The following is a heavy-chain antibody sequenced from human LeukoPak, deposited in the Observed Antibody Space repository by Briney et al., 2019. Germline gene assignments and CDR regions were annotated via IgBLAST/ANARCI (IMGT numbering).Heavy chain of an antibody. CDR1: GFTFSSYA. CDR2: ISYDGSNK. Sequence: GGSLRLSCAASGFTFSSYAMHWVRQAPGKGLEWVAVISYDGSNKYYADSVKGRFTISRDNSKNTLYLQMNSLRAEDTAVYYCARVSSSWYNAVDGMDVWGQGTTVTVSS. D-gene: IGHD6-13*01. CDR3: ARVSSSWYNAVDGMDV. V-gene: IGHV3-30-3*01. J-gene: IGHJ6*02.